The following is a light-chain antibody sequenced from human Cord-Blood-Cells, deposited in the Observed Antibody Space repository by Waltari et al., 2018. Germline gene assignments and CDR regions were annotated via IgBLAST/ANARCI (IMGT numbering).Light chain of an antibody. Sequence: QSALTQPASVSGSPGQSITISCTGTSSDVGGYNYVPWYQQHPGKAPKLMIYDVSKRPSGVSNRVAGSKSGNAASLSISGLQAEDESDYYWSSYTSSSTVVFGGGTKLTVL. J-gene: IGLJ2*01. CDR1: SSDVGGYNY. V-gene: IGLV2-14*01. CDR2: DVS. CDR3: SSYTSSSTVV.